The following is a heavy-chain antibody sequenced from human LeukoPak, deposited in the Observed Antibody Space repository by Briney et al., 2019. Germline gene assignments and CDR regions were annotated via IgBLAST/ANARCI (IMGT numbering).Heavy chain of an antibody. CDR1: GFSFSTYS. D-gene: IGHD5-24*01. V-gene: IGHV3-21*01. Sequence: GGSLRLSCAASGFSFSTYSMNWVRQAPGKGLEWVSSISSSSSYIYYADSVKGRFTISRDNAKNSLYLQMNSLRAEDTAVYYCARVGRDDYQGDAAFDIWGQGTMVTVSS. J-gene: IGHJ3*02. CDR3: ARVGRDDYQGDAAFDI. CDR2: ISSSSSYI.